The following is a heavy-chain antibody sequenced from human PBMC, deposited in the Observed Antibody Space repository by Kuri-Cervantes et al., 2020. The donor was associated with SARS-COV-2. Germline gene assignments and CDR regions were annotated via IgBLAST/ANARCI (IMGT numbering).Heavy chain of an antibody. CDR3: ARPQGYCSGGSCPDAFDI. CDR2: ISYDGSNK. Sequence: GGSLRLSCAASGFTFSSYAMHWVPQAPGKGLEWVAVISYDGSNKYYADSVKGRFTISRDNSKNTLYLQMNSLRAEDTAVYYCARPQGYCSGGSCPDAFDIWGQGTMVTVSS. J-gene: IGHJ3*02. V-gene: IGHV3-30-3*01. D-gene: IGHD2-15*01. CDR1: GFTFSSYA.